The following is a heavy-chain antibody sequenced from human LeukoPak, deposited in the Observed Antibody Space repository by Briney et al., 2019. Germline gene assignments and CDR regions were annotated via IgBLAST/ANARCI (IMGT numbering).Heavy chain of an antibody. J-gene: IGHJ3*02. D-gene: IGHD3-22*01. CDR2: IHYSGNT. CDR1: GGSINPYY. V-gene: IGHV4-59*08. Sequence: SETLSLTCTVSGGSINPYYWSWIRQPPGKGLEWIGHIHYSGNTNYNPSLKSRVTISVDTSRDQFSLKLSSVTAADTALYYCARHDPVISKIVGERAFDIWGQGTMVTVSS. CDR3: ARHDPVISKIVGERAFDI.